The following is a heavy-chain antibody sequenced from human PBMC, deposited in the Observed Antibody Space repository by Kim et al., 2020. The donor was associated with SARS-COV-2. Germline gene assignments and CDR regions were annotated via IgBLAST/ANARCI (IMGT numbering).Heavy chain of an antibody. CDR2: IYYSGST. V-gene: IGHV4-39*01. CDR3: ARGWLVRAFDP. D-gene: IGHD6-19*01. Sequence: SETLSLTCTVSGGSISSSSYYWGWIRQPPGKGLEWIGSIYYSGSTYYNPSLKSRVTISVDTSKNQFSLKLSSVTAADTAVYYCARGWLVRAFDPWGQGTLVTVSS. CDR1: GGSISSSSYY. J-gene: IGHJ5*02.